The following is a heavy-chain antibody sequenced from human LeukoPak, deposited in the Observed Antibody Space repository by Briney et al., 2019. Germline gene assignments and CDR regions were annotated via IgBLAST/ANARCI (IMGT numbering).Heavy chain of an antibody. CDR3: ASGGIYYGAAFDF. J-gene: IGHJ4*02. Sequence: SGGSLRLSCAASGFTFDDYTMYWVRQAPGKGLECVSFISWDGSTTYYTDSVKGRFTISRDNSKNSLYLQMNSLRAEDTALHYCASGGIYYGAAFDFWGQGSLVTVSA. D-gene: IGHD1-26*01. V-gene: IGHV3-43*01. CDR1: GFTFDDYT. CDR2: ISWDGSTT.